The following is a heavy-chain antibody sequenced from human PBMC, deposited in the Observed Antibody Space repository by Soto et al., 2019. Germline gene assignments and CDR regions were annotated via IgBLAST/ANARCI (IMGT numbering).Heavy chain of an antibody. J-gene: IGHJ4*02. CDR1: GYTFTSTG. CDR2: ISAYNGNT. CDR3: AGDLDGSGSYYTDY. D-gene: IGHD3-10*01. Sequence: ASVKVSCKTSGYTFTSTGISWVRQAPGQGLEWMGWISAYNGNTKYAQKVQGRVTMTTDTSTSTAYMELGSLTSDDTAVYYCAGDLDGSGSYYTDYWGRGTLVTVPS. V-gene: IGHV1-18*01.